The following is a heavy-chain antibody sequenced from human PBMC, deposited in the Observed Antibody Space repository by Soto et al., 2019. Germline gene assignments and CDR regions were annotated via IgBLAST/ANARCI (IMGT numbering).Heavy chain of an antibody. CDR2: IYYSGST. D-gene: IGHD2-15*01. J-gene: IGHJ6*02. CDR3: ARVYCSGDSCYSVYYYYGMDV. Sequence: SEALSLTCTVSGGSLSSGSYYCSWIRQPPGKGREWIGYIYYSGSTNYNPSLKSRFTISVDTSKTQFSLKLCAVTAADTAVYYCARVYCSGDSCYSVYYYYGMDVWGQGTTVTVSS. CDR1: GGSLSSGSYY. V-gene: IGHV4-61*01.